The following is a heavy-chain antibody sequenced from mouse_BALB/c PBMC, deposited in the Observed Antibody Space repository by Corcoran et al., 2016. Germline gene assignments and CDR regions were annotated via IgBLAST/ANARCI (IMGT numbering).Heavy chain of an antibody. CDR3: AKTARALYAMDY. D-gene: IGHD3-2*01. J-gene: IGHJ4*01. CDR2: ISYDGSN. V-gene: IGHV3-6*02. CDR1: GYSITSGYY. Sequence: DVQLQESGPDLVKPSQSLSLTCSVTGYSITSGYYWNWIRQFPGNKLEWMGYISYDGSNNYNPSLKNRISITRDTSKNQFFLKLNSVTTEDTATYYCAKTARALYAMDYWGQGTSVTVSS.